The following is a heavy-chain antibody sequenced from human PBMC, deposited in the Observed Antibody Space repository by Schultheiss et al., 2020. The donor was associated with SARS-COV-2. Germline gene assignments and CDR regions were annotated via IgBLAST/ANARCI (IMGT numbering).Heavy chain of an antibody. D-gene: IGHD2-2*01. V-gene: IGHV4-30-4*08. CDR2: IFYSGNT. Sequence: SQTLSLTCTVSGGSISSGDYYWSWIRQPPGKGLEWIAYIFYSGNTGYNPSLKSRVTISVDTSKNQFSLKLSSVTAADTAVYYCAREDCSSPSSHNWFDPWGQGTLVTVSS. CDR3: AREDCSSPSSHNWFDP. CDR1: GGSISSGDYY. J-gene: IGHJ5*02.